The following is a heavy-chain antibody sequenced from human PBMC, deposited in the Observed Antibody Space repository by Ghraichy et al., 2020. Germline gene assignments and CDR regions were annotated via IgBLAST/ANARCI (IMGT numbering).Heavy chain of an antibody. CDR3: AKGLGWSAYRLYDFDY. J-gene: IGHJ4*02. Sequence: GGSLRLSCAASGFTFSSYAMSWVRQAPGKGLEWVSTISGSGGSTYYADSVKGRFTISRDNSKNTLYLQMNSLRAEDTAVYYCAKGLGWSAYRLYDFDYWGQGTLVTVSS. CDR1: GFTFSSYA. D-gene: IGHD3-3*01. V-gene: IGHV3-23*01. CDR2: ISGSGGST.